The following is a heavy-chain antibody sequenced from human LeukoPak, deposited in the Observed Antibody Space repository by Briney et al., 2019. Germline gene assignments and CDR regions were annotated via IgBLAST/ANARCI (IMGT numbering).Heavy chain of an antibody. D-gene: IGHD3-22*01. CDR3: ARGRRDSSGYYYVDY. J-gene: IGHJ4*02. CDR2: INHSGST. V-gene: IGHV4-34*01. Sequence: SETLSLTCAVYGGSFSGYYWSWIRQPPGKGLEWIGEINHSGSTNYNPPLKSRVTISVDTSKNQFSLKLSSVTAADTAVYYCARGRRDSSGYYYVDYWGQGTLVTVSS. CDR1: GGSFSGYY.